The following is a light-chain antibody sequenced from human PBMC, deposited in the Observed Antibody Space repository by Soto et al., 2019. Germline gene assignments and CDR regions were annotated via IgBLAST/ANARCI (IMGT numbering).Light chain of an antibody. CDR3: SSYTSSNPYV. J-gene: IGLJ1*01. CDR2: EVN. Sequence: QSALTQPPSVSGSPGQSVAISCTGTSSDVGSYNRVSWYQQPPGTAPKVMIYEVNNRPSGVPDRFSGSKSGNTASLTISGLQAEDEDDYYCSSYTSSNPYVFGTGTKVTVL. V-gene: IGLV2-18*02. CDR1: SSDVGSYNR.